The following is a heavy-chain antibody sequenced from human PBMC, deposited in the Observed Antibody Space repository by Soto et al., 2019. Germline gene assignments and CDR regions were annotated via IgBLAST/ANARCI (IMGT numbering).Heavy chain of an antibody. CDR3: QGRLGSYYYYYMDV. V-gene: IGHV3-23*01. CDR2: ISGSGGST. Sequence: PGGSLRLSCAASGFTFSSYAMSWVRQAPGKGLEWVSAISGSGGSTYYADSVKGRFTISRDNSKNTLYLQMNSLRAEDTAVYYCQGRLGSYYYYYMDVWGKGTTVTVSS. D-gene: IGHD1-26*01. CDR1: GFTFSSYA. J-gene: IGHJ6*03.